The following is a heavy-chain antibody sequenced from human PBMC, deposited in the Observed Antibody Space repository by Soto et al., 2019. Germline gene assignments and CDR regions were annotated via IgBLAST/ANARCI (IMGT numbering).Heavy chain of an antibody. Sequence: EVQLVESGGGLVKPGGSLRLSCAASGFTFSSYSMNWVRQAPGKGLEWVSSISSSSSYIYYADSVKGRFTISRDNAKNSLYPQMNSLKAEDTAVYYCARERADSSSRYYYYYGMDVWGQGTTVTVSS. CDR2: ISSSSSYI. D-gene: IGHD6-13*01. CDR1: GFTFSSYS. V-gene: IGHV3-21*01. J-gene: IGHJ6*02. CDR3: ARERADSSSRYYYYYGMDV.